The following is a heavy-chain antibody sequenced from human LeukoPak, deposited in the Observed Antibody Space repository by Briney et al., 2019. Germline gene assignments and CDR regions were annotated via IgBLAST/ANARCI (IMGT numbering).Heavy chain of an antibody. CDR3: ARGNSYYDFWSGYYM. D-gene: IGHD3-3*01. V-gene: IGHV4-61*01. CDR2: IYNGVNT. J-gene: IGHJ4*02. CDR1: GASVSSASY. Sequence: SETLFLTCTVSGASVSSASYWSWIRRPPGKGVEWIAHIYNGVNTNYNPSLKSRVTISVDTSKNQFSLKLSSVTAADTAVYYCARGNSYYDFWSGYYMWGQGTLVTVSS.